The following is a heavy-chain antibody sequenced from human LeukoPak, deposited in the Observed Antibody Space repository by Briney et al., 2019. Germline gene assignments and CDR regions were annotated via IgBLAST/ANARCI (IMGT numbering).Heavy chain of an antibody. CDR1: GGTFSSYA. J-gene: IGHJ5*02. V-gene: IGHV1-18*01. CDR2: IGAYNGNT. D-gene: IGHD2-15*01. CDR3: AGRYCSGGDCYSWFDP. Sequence: AASVTVSCKASGGTFSSYAISWVRQAPGQGLEWMGWIGAYNGNTNYAQNLQGRVTMTTDTSTSTAYMELRSLRSDDTAVYYCAGRYCSGGDCYSWFDPWGQGTLVTVSS.